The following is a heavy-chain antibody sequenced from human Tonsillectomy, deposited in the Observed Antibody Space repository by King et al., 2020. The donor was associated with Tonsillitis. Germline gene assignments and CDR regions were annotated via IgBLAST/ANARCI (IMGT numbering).Heavy chain of an antibody. D-gene: IGHD4-23*01. CDR1: GFTFDDYA. Sequence: VQLVESGGGVVQPGGSLRLSCAASGFTFDDYAMHWVRQAPGKGLEWVSLINGDGGSTYYADSVKGRFTISRDNSKNSLYLQMNSLRTDDTAFYYCAKAPGRWLHDGFDIWGQGTMVTVSS. CDR3: AKAPGRWLHDGFDI. V-gene: IGHV3-43*02. CDR2: INGDGGST. J-gene: IGHJ3*02.